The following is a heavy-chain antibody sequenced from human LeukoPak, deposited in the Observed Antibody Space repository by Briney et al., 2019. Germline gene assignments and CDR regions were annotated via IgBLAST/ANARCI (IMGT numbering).Heavy chain of an antibody. CDR2: ISGSGTTI. D-gene: IGHD4-17*01. Sequence: GGSLRLSCAASGFTFSSYEMNWVRQAPGKGLEWVSYISGSGTTIYYADSVKGRFTISRDNAKNSLFLQMNSLRAEDTAVYYCARDRSTVTTWVXYWGXXTLXTVSS. V-gene: IGHV3-48*03. CDR1: GFTFSSYE. CDR3: ARDRSTVTTWVXY. J-gene: IGHJ4*02.